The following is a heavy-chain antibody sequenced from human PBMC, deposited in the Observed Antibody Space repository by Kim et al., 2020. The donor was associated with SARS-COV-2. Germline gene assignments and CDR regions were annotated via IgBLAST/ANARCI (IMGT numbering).Heavy chain of an antibody. Sequence: SETLSLTCAVSGGSISSSNWWRWVRQPPGKGLEWIGEIYHSGSTNYNPSLKSRVTISVDKSKNQFSLKLSSVTAADTAVYYCAREKGYYDSSGPYYYYYGMDVWGQVTTVTVSS. CDR1: GGSISSSNW. J-gene: IGHJ6*02. V-gene: IGHV4-4*02. D-gene: IGHD3-22*01. CDR2: IYHSGST. CDR3: AREKGYYDSSGPYYYYYGMDV.